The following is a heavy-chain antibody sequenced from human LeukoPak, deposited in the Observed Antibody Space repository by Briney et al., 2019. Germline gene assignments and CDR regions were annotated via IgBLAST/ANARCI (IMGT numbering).Heavy chain of an antibody. D-gene: IGHD6-13*01. V-gene: IGHV1-18*01. Sequence: ASVKVSCKAAGGTISNYVISWVRQAPGQGLEWMGWISAYNGNTNYAQKLQGRVTMTTDTSTSTAYMELRSLRSDDTAVYYCARDPGAAAGSHYYYYGMDVWGQGTTVTVSS. J-gene: IGHJ6*02. CDR1: GGTISNYV. CDR2: ISAYNGNT. CDR3: ARDPGAAAGSHYYYYGMDV.